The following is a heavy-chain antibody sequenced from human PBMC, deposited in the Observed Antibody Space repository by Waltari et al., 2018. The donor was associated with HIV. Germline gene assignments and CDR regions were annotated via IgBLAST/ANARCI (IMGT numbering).Heavy chain of an antibody. CDR2: ISSSSTYI. D-gene: IGHD1-26*01. J-gene: IGHJ4*02. V-gene: IGHV3-21*01. Sequence: EVQLVESGGGLVKPGGSLRLSCAASGFTFSSYSMNWVRQAPGKGLEWVSSISSSSTYIYYADSVKGRFTISRDNAKSSLYLQMNTLRAEDTAVYYCARDYGIVRVRPPQDYWGQGTLVTVSS. CDR3: ARDYGIVRVRPPQDY. CDR1: GFTFSSYS.